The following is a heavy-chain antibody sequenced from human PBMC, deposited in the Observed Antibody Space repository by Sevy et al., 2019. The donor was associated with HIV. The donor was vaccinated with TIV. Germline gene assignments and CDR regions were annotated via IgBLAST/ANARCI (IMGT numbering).Heavy chain of an antibody. Sequence: ASVKVSCKASGYTFTNYDINWVRQATGHGLEWMGRMNPESGDTGYAQKFQGRVTMTRDTSISTAYMELNSLRSEGSAAYYCTASRHLPYKSSSRPFDYWGQGTLVTVSS. D-gene: IGHD1-1*01. CDR1: GYTFTNYD. CDR3: TASRHLPYKSSSRPFDY. V-gene: IGHV1-8*02. J-gene: IGHJ4*02. CDR2: MNPESGDT.